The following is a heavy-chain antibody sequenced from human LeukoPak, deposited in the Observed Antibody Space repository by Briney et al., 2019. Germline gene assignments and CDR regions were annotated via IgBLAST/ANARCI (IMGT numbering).Heavy chain of an antibody. CDR2: INHSGST. Sequence: PSETLSLTCAVYGGSFSGYYWRWIRQPPGKGVEGIGEINHSGSTNYNPSLKSGVAISIDTSKNQFSVKVRSVTAADTAVYYCATSFGYWTFDVWGQGTMVTVSS. J-gene: IGHJ3*01. D-gene: IGHD2-21*01. CDR3: ATSFGYWTFDV. CDR1: GGSFSGYY. V-gene: IGHV4-34*01.